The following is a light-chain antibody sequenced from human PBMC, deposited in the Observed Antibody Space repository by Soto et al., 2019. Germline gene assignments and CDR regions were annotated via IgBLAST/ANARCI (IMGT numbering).Light chain of an antibody. CDR3: CSYAGSSTPR. Sequence: QSALTQPASMSGSPGQSIAISCTGTSSDVGSYNLVSWYQQHPGKAPKLMIYEGSKRPSGVSNRFSGSKSGNTASLTISGLEPEDEADYYCCSYAGSSTPRIGGGTKVTVL. CDR2: EGS. CDR1: SSDVGSYNL. J-gene: IGLJ2*01. V-gene: IGLV2-23*01.